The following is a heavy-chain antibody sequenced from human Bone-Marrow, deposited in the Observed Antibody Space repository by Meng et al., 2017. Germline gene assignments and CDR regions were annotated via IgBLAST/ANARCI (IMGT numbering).Heavy chain of an antibody. V-gene: IGHV4-38-2*01. CDR1: GYSISSGYY. CDR3: ARGRSYCSAGTCYSAYHDR. Sequence: SETLSLTCAVSGYSISSGYYWGWIRQPPGKGLEWIGTIYHSGSTYYNPSLKSRVTISQDTSKNQFSLKVTSVTAADTAVYYCARGRSYCSAGTCYSAYHDRWDQGTLVTVSS. CDR2: IYHSGST. D-gene: IGHD2-15*01. J-gene: IGHJ5*02.